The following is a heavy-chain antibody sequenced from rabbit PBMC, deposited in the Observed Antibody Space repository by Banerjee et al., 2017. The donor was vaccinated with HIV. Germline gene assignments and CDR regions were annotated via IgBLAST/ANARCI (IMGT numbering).Heavy chain of an antibody. J-gene: IGHJ3*01. V-gene: IGHV1S45*01. CDR3: ARGGYPYGDGGDGYSKCCL. D-gene: IGHD2-1*01. CDR1: GFSFSSTYW. CDR2: IDAGSTGNT. Sequence: GGEQISAVAALLLTCTASGFSFSSTYWICWVRQAPGKGPEWIACIDAGSTGNTYYVNWAKGRFTISRTSSTTVTLQMTNLTAADTAVYCGARGGYPYGDGGDGYSKCCLWGQGTLVTVS.